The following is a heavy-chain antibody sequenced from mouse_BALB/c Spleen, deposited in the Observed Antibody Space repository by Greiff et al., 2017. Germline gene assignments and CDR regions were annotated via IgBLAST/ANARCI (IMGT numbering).Heavy chain of an antibody. Sequence: EVHLVESGGGLVQPGGSRKLSCAASGFTFSSFGMHWVRQAPEKGLEWVAYISSGGSYTYYPDSVKGRFTISRDNAKNTLYLQMSSLKSEDTAMYYCARLAMITTYLDYWGQGTTLTVSS. V-gene: IGHV5-6*01. CDR1: GFTFSSFG. CDR2: ISSGGSYT. J-gene: IGHJ2*01. CDR3: ARLAMITTYLDY. D-gene: IGHD2-4*01.